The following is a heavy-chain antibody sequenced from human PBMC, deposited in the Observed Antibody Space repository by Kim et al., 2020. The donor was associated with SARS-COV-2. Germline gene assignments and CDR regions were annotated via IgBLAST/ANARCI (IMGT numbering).Heavy chain of an antibody. D-gene: IGHD3-9*01. CDR3: ARENDYDVLPGRDYAFDL. J-gene: IGHJ3*01. Sequence: VKGRFTISRDDSKNTLFLQMSSLRADDTALYYCARENDYDVLPGRDYAFDLWGQGTMVTVSS. V-gene: IGHV3-53*01.